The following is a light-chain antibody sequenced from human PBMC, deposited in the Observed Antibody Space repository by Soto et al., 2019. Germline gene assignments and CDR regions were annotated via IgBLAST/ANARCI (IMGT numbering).Light chain of an antibody. J-gene: IGLJ1*01. CDR1: SSDVGGFNS. V-gene: IGLV2-14*03. CDR3: TSYTSTMTNF. CDR2: DVV. Sequence: DLTKAASVSGLPGQSSTISCTRTSSDVGGFNSVSWYQLRPGTAPKLILYDVVDRPSGVSYRFSGSKSGNTASLTISGLQAADEADYFCTSYTSTMTNFFGSGTKVPVL.